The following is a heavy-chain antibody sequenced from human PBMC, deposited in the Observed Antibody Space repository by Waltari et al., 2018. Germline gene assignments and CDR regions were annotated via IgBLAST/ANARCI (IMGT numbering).Heavy chain of an antibody. V-gene: IGHV3-9*01. Sequence: EVQLVESGGGLVQPGWSLRLSCVASGFPFEDYAMYWVRQRPGKGLEWVSGITWNSGGIGYADSMRGRFTISRDNAKRSLYLQMQSLRPEDTALYYCVKGGRGFGALYDQHWGQGTLVTVSS. CDR2: ITWNSGGI. J-gene: IGHJ1*01. CDR1: GFPFEDYA. CDR3: VKGGRGFGALYDQH. D-gene: IGHD3-10*01.